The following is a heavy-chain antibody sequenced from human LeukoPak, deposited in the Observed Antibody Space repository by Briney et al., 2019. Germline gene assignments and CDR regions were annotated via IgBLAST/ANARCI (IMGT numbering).Heavy chain of an antibody. CDR2: ITSSSGTI. Sequence: GGSLRLSCAASGFTFSNFWMNWVRQAPGKGLEWVSYITSSSGTIYYADSVKGRFTISRDNAKNSLYLQMNSLRAEDTAVYYCARAGGSYQVFDYWGQGTLVTVSS. D-gene: IGHD1-26*01. CDR1: GFTFSNFW. J-gene: IGHJ4*02. CDR3: ARAGGSYQVFDY. V-gene: IGHV3-48*01.